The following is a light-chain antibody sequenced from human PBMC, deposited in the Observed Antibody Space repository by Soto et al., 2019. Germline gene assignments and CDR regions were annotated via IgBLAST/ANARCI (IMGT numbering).Light chain of an antibody. CDR3: TSWTTSTTMI. CDR2: DVN. V-gene: IGLV2-14*03. Sequence: QPASVSGSPGQSITISCTGTRSDIGAYNFVSWYQQHPGEVPKLILYDVNVRPSGVSNRFSGSKSGNTASLTISGLQAEDEADYYCTSWTTSTTMIFGGGTKLTVL. J-gene: IGLJ2*01. CDR1: RSDIGAYNF.